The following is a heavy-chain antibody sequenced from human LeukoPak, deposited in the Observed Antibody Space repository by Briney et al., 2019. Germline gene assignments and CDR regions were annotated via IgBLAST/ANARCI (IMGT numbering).Heavy chain of an antibody. CDR3: ARDWGEGFFSMAFDI. D-gene: IGHD3-16*01. CDR1: GFTFSAYA. V-gene: IGHV3-33*01. CDR2: IWYDGSNK. J-gene: IGHJ3*02. Sequence: PGGSLTLSCAASGFTFSAYAMHWVRQAPGKGPEWVAVIWYDGSNKYYADSVKGRFTISRDNSKNTLYLQMDRLRAEDTAVYYCARDWGEGFFSMAFDIWGQGTMVTVSS.